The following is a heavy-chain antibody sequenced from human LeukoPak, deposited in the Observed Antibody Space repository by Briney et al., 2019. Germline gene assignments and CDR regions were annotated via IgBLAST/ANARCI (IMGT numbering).Heavy chain of an antibody. J-gene: IGHJ4*02. Sequence: ASVKVSCKVSGYTLTELSMHWVRQAPGKGLEWMGGFDPEDGETIYAQKFQGRVTMTRNTSTSTAYMELSSLRSEDTAIYYCTRADYGNYKYWGQGTLVTVSS. CDR1: GYTLTELS. CDR2: FDPEDGET. V-gene: IGHV1-24*01. CDR3: TRADYGNYKY. D-gene: IGHD4-17*01.